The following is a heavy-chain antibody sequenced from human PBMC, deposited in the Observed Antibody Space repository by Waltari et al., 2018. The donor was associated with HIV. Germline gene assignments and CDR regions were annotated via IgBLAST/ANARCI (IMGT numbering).Heavy chain of an antibody. Sequence: EEQLVESGGGLVQPGGSLRLSCAASGFTFSSFCMHWVRQVPGKGLVWVSRINIDGSDKSTADSVKGRFTIFRDNARNTLYLQMHSLRAEDTALYYCVRGAPFDYWGQGALVAVSS. J-gene: IGHJ4*02. CDR2: INIDGSDK. V-gene: IGHV3-74*01. CDR1: GFTFSSFC. CDR3: VRGAPFDY.